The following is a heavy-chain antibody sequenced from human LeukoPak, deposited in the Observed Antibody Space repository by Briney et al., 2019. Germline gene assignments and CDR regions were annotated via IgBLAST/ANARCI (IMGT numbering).Heavy chain of an antibody. CDR3: ARAPRYYDFWSGYYPRPGPPYYYYMDV. CDR1: GGSFSGYY. Sequence: KPSGTLSLTCAVYGGSFSGYYWSWIRQPPGKGLEWIGEINHSGSTNYNPSLKSRVTISVDTSKNQFSLKLSSVTAADTAVYYCARAPRYYDFWSGYYPRPGPPYYYYMDVWGKGTTVTVSS. CDR2: INHSGST. J-gene: IGHJ6*03. D-gene: IGHD3-3*01. V-gene: IGHV4-34*01.